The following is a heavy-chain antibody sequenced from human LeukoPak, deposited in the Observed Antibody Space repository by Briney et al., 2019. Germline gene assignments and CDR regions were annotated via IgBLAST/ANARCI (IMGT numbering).Heavy chain of an antibody. D-gene: IGHD2-15*01. J-gene: IGHJ5*02. V-gene: IGHV3-23*01. Sequence: GGSLRLSCAASGFTFSSYAMSWVRQAPGEGLEWVSGICGSDGSTYYADSVRGRFTISRDYSKNTLYVHMNSLRAEDTAVYYCAKARGFCSGGSCYNPFDPWGQGTLVTVSS. CDR2: ICGSDGST. CDR3: AKARGFCSGGSCYNPFDP. CDR1: GFTFSSYA.